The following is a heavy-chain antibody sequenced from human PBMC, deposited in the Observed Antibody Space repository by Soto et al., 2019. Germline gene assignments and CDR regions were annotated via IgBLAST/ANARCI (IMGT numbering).Heavy chain of an antibody. CDR1: GGSISSGGYY. J-gene: IGHJ5*02. CDR2: IYYSGST. CDR3: ARQGHNNWFDP. Sequence: SETLSLTCTVSGGSISSGGYYWSWIRQHPGKGLEWIGYIYYSGSTYYNPSLKSRVTISVDTSKNQFSLKLSSVTAAHTAVYYCARQGHNNWFDPWGQGTLVTVSS. V-gene: IGHV4-31*03.